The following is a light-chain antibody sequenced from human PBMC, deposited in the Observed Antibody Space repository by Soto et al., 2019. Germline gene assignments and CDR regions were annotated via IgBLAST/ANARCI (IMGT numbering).Light chain of an antibody. CDR3: QQDNNWPPWT. CDR2: GAS. CDR1: QSVRRN. J-gene: IGKJ1*01. V-gene: IGKV3-15*01. Sequence: EIVMTQSPATLSVSPGQRATLSCRASQSVRRNLAWYQQKPGQAPRLLIYGASTRATGIPARFSGSGSGTEFTLTISSLQSEDFAAYYCQQDNNWPPWTFGLGTK.